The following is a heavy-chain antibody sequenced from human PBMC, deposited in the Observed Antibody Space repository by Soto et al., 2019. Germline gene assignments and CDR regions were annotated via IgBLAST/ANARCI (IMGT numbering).Heavy chain of an antibody. D-gene: IGHD2-21*01. Sequence: QVQLQESGPGLVKPSQTLSLTCTVSGGSISSGGYYWSWIRQHPGKGLEWIGYIYYSGRTYYTPSRRGRVTISVDTSKNQFSLKLRSVTAADTAVYYCARDLIYGMDVWGQGTTVTVSS. J-gene: IGHJ6*02. V-gene: IGHV4-31*03. CDR2: IYYSGRT. CDR3: ARDLIYGMDV. CDR1: GGSISSGGYY.